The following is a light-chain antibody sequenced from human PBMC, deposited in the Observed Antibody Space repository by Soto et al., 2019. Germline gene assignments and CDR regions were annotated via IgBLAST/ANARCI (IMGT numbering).Light chain of an antibody. CDR1: SSNIGAGYD. J-gene: IGLJ1*01. Sequence: QLVLTQPPSVSGAPGQRVTISCTGSSSNIGAGYDVHWYQQLPGTAPKLLIYANTNRPSGVPDRFSGAKSGTSASLAITGLRAEDEADYYCQSYDSNLSGYVFGTGTKVTVL. V-gene: IGLV1-40*01. CDR2: ANT. CDR3: QSYDSNLSGYV.